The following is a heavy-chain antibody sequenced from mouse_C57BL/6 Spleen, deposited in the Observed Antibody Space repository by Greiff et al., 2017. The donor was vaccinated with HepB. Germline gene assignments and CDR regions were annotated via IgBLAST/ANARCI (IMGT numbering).Heavy chain of an antibody. D-gene: IGHD1-1*01. CDR3: ARGYYGSSYVGFDY. CDR1: GYTFTSYW. V-gene: IGHV1-64*01. J-gene: IGHJ2*01. CDR2: IHPNSGST. Sequence: VQLQQPGAELVKPGASVKLSCKASGYTFTSYWMHWVKQRPGQGLEWIGMIHPNSGSTNYNEKFKSKATLTVDKSSSTAYMQLSSLTSEDSAVYYCARGYYGSSYVGFDYWGQGTTLTVSS.